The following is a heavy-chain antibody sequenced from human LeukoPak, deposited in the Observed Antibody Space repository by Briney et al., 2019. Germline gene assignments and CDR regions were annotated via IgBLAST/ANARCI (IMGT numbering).Heavy chain of an antibody. D-gene: IGHD3-10*01. Sequence: SETLSLTCTVSGGSISSSSYYWGWIRQPPGKGLEWIGSIYYSGSTYYNPSLKSRVTISVDTSKNQFSLKLSSVTAADTAVYYCAKGSDPFRWFGEFNVKLPRPIRHYYFDSWGQGTLVTVSS. CDR1: GGSISSSSYY. CDR3: AKGSDPFRWFGEFNVKLPRPIRHYYFDS. V-gene: IGHV4-39*07. CDR2: IYYSGST. J-gene: IGHJ4*02.